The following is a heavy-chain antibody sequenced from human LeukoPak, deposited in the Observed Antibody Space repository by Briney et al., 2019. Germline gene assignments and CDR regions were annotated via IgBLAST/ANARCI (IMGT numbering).Heavy chain of an antibody. D-gene: IGHD6-13*01. CDR3: AKGPHIAADYGAGMDV. CDR1: GITLSNYG. CDR2: ISGSGGST. V-gene: IGHV3-23*01. J-gene: IGHJ6*02. Sequence: PGGSLRLSCVVSGITLSNYGMSWVRQAPGKGLEWVSAISGSGGSTYYADSVKGRFTISRDNSKNTLYLQMNSLRAEDTAVYYCAKGPHIAADYGAGMDVWGQGTTVTVSS.